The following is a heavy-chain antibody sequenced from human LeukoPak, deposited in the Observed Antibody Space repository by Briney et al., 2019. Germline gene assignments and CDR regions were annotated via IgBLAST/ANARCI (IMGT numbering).Heavy chain of an antibody. V-gene: IGHV3-64*01. CDR3: ATGGRIPAAILFDY. D-gene: IGHD2-2*02. CDR2: ISSNGGST. CDR1: GFTFSSYA. J-gene: IGHJ4*02. Sequence: GGSLRLSCAASGFTFSSYAMHWVRQAPGKGLEYVSAISSNGGSTYYANSVKGRFTISRDNSKNTLYLQMGSLRAEDMAVYYCATGGRIPAAILFDYWGQGTLVTVSS.